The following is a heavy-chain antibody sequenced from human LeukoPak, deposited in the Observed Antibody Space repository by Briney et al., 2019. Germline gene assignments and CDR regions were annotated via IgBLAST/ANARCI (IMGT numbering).Heavy chain of an antibody. J-gene: IGHJ6*03. CDR1: GGSISSYY. CDR3: ARTYSNNYYYYMDV. D-gene: IGHD4-11*01. V-gene: IGHV4-59*08. Sequence: SETLSLTCTVSGGSISSYYWSWIRQPPGKGLEWIGYIYYSGSTNYNPSLKGRVTISVDTSKNQFSLKLSSVTAADTAVYYCARTYSNNYYYYMDVWGKGTTVTVSS. CDR2: IYYSGST.